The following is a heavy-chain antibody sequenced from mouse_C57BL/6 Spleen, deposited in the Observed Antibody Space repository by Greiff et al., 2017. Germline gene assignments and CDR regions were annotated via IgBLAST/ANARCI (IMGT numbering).Heavy chain of an antibody. J-gene: IGHJ1*03. D-gene: IGHD2-4*01. CDR2: IYPRSGNT. V-gene: IGHV1-81*01. Sequence: VKLQESGAELARPGASVKLSCKASGYTFTSYGISWVKQRTGQGLEWIGEIYPRSGNTYYTEKFKGKATLTADKSSSTAYMELRRLTSEDSAVYFCARGDYDSWYFDVWGTGTTVTVSS. CDR1: GYTFTSYG. CDR3: ARGDYDSWYFDV.